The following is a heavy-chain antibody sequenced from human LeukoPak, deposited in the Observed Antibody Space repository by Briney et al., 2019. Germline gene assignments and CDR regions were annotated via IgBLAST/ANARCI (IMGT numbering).Heavy chain of an antibody. D-gene: IGHD2-15*01. V-gene: IGHV4-59*01. CDR1: GGSISSYY. CDR2: IYYSGST. Sequence: KPSETLSLTCTVSGGSISSYYWSWIRQPPGKGLEWIGYIYYSGSTNYNPSLKSRVTISVDTSKNQFSLKLSSVTAADTAVYYCARYGGGIGEDWFDPWGQGTLVTVSS. J-gene: IGHJ5*02. CDR3: ARYGGGIGEDWFDP.